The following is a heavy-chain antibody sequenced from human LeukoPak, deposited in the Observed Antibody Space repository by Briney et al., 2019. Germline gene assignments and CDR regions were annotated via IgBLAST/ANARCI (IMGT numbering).Heavy chain of an antibody. D-gene: IGHD2-2*01. CDR1: GGSISSGSYY. V-gene: IGHV4-61*02. CDR2: IYTSGST. J-gene: IGHJ6*03. CDR3: ARVSTASYYYYMDV. Sequence: SETLSLTCTVSGGSISSGSYYWSWIRQPAGKGLEWIVRIYTSGSTNYNPSLKSRVTISVDTSKNQFSLKLSSVPAADTAVYYCARVSTASYYYYMDVWGKGTTVTVSS.